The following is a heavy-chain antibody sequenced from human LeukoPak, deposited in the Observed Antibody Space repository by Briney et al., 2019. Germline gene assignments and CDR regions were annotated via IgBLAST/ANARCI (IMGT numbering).Heavy chain of an antibody. CDR3: AKAYYDSGSYGY. D-gene: IGHD3-10*01. V-gene: IGHV3-23*01. Sequence: PGGSLRLSCAASGFTFSSYGMSWVRQAPGKGLEWVSAISGSGDSTYYADSVKGRFTISRDNSKNTLYLQMNSLRVEDTAVYYCAKAYYDSGSYGYWGQGTLVTVSS. J-gene: IGHJ4*02. CDR2: ISGSGDST. CDR1: GFTFSSYG.